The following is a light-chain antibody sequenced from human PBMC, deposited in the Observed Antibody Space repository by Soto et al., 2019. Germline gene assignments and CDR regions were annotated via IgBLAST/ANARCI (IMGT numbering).Light chain of an antibody. V-gene: IGLV2-14*01. CDR2: EVS. Sequence: QSALTQPASVSGSPGQSITISCTGTSSDVGGYNYVSWYQQHPGKAPKLMIYEVSNRPSGVSNRFSGSKSGHTASLTISGLQSDDEADYFCTSYTSSSTLDVFGTGTKLTVL. CDR3: TSYTSSSTLDV. J-gene: IGLJ1*01. CDR1: SSDVGGYNY.